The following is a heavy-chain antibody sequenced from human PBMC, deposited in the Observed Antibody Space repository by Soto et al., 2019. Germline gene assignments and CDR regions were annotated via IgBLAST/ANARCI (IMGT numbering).Heavy chain of an antibody. V-gene: IGHV3-23*04. CDR3: AKLKGGLGRFYGMDA. Sequence: DEQLVESGGGSLQPGGSLRLSCAASGFSFRNYAMTWVRQSPGKGLEWVSLISSGGGSTNYADSVKGRFTISRDNSQNMLYLQMTGLRGEDPALYYCAKLKGGLGRFYGMDAWGQGTMVIVSS. D-gene: IGHD3-3*01. CDR2: ISSGGGST. CDR1: GFSFRNYA. J-gene: IGHJ6*02.